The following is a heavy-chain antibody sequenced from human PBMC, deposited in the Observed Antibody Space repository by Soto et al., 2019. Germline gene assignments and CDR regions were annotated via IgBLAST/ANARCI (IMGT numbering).Heavy chain of an antibody. Sequence: QVQLVQSGAEVKKPGSSVKVSCKASGGTFSTNDISWVRQAPGQGLEWMGGITPMFDTTKYGQDFQGRVTITADESTTTVYMELSSLRSEDTAIYYCAQDLGSQIAAFWGQGTLVTVSS. V-gene: IGHV1-69*12. J-gene: IGHJ4*02. CDR1: GGTFSTND. CDR2: ITPMFDTT. CDR3: AQDLGSQIAAF. D-gene: IGHD2-15*01.